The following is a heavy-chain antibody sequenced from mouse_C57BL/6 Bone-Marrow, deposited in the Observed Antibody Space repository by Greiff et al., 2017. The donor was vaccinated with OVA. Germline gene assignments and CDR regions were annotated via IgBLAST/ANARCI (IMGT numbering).Heavy chain of an antibody. D-gene: IGHD3-3*01. CDR3: ARTEGQLPYYYAMDY. V-gene: IGHV3-8*01. CDR1: GYSITSDY. CDR2: ISDSGST. Sequence: EVNLVESGPGLAKPAPTLSLTCSVTGYSITSDYWNWIRKFPGKNLEYMGYISDSGSTYYNPSLKNRISITRDTSKNQYYLQLNSVTTEDTATYYCARTEGQLPYYYAMDYWGQGTSVTVSS. J-gene: IGHJ4*01.